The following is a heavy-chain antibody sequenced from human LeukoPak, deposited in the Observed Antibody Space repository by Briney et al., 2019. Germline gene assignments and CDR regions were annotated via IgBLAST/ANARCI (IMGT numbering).Heavy chain of an antibody. CDR3: AREGYDSSGYYYEYYFDY. Sequence: PGGSLRLSCAASGFTFSSYAMHWVRQAPGKGLEWVAVISYDGSNKHYADSVKGRFTISRDNSKNTLYLQMNSLRAEDTAVYYCAREGYDSSGYYYEYYFDYWGQGTLVTVSS. D-gene: IGHD3-22*01. V-gene: IGHV3-30-3*01. J-gene: IGHJ4*02. CDR1: GFTFSSYA. CDR2: ISYDGSNK.